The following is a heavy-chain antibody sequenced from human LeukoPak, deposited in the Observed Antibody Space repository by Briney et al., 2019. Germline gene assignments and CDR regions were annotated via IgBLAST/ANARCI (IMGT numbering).Heavy chain of an antibody. CDR3: ARVEWLVLGSFDY. J-gene: IGHJ4*02. CDR2: INPNSGGT. Sequence: ASVKVSCKASGYTFTGYYMHWVRQAPGQGLEWMGWINPNSGGTNYAQKFQGRVTMTRDTSISTAYMELSRLRSDDTAVYYCARVEWLVLGSFDYWGQGTLATVSS. D-gene: IGHD6-19*01. CDR1: GYTFTGYY. V-gene: IGHV1-2*02.